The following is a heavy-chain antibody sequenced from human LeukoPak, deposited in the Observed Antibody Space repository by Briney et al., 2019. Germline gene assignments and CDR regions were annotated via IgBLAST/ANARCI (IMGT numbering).Heavy chain of an antibody. Sequence: HSGGSLRLSCAASGFTFSGHWMHWVRQAPGKGLVWVSRISPDGSTTKNADSVKGRFTISRDNARSTLFLQLNSLRAEDTAVYYCAREINKWFDPWGQGTLVTVSS. CDR2: ISPDGSTT. CDR3: AREINKWFDP. V-gene: IGHV3-74*03. CDR1: GFTFSGHW. J-gene: IGHJ5*02.